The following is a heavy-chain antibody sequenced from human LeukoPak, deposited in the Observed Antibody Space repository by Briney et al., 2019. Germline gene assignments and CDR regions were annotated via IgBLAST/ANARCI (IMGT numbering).Heavy chain of an antibody. CDR1: GFTSSSYG. Sequence: GGSLRLSCAASGFTSSSYGMHWVRQAPGKGLEWVSAISADAVDTFYAPSVKGRFTISRDNSKNTLYLQINSLRAEDTAIYYCAKDVWWSVSWGQGTLVTVSS. CDR2: ISADAVDT. V-gene: IGHV3-23*01. CDR3: AKDVWWSVS. J-gene: IGHJ5*02. D-gene: IGHD2-8*02.